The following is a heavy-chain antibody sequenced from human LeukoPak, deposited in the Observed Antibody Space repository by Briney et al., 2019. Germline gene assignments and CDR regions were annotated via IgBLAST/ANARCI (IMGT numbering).Heavy chain of an antibody. CDR1: GFTFSSYA. V-gene: IGHV3-23*01. D-gene: IGHD5-24*01. CDR3: AKMAGMTRQVYYMDV. CDR2: IYGSGDTT. Sequence: GGSLRLSCAASGFTFSSYAMSWARQAPGKGLEWASAIYGSGDTTYYADSVKGRFTVSRDNSKNTLYLQMDGLGAVDTAVYYCAKMAGMTRQVYYMDVWGKGATVTVSS. J-gene: IGHJ6*03.